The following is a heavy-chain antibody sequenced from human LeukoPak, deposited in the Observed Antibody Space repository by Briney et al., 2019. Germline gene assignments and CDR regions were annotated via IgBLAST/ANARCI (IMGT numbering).Heavy chain of an antibody. CDR3: ARLKYYTPPCAFDI. J-gene: IGHJ3*02. D-gene: IGHD3-10*01. V-gene: IGHV5-51*01. CDR2: IYPGDSDT. Sequence: GESLKISCKGSGYSFTSYWIGWVRQMPGKGLEWMGIIYPGDSDTRYSPSFQGQVTISADKSSSTASLQCSSLKASDTAMYYCARLKYYTPPCAFDIWGQGTMVTVSS. CDR1: GYSFTSYW.